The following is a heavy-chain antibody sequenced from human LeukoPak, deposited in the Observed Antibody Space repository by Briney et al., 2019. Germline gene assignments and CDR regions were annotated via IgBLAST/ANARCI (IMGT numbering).Heavy chain of an antibody. CDR3: ASGENDILTDLSSY. CDR2: ISSNSSYR. CDR1: GFTFSSYR. D-gene: IGHD3-9*01. V-gene: IGHV3-21*01. J-gene: IGHJ4*02. Sequence: GGSLRLSCAASGFTFSSYRINWVRQAPGKGLEWVSSISSNSSYRYYTDSVKGRFTISRDNAKNSLYLQMNSLRAEDTAVYYWASGENDILTDLSSYWGQGALVTVSS.